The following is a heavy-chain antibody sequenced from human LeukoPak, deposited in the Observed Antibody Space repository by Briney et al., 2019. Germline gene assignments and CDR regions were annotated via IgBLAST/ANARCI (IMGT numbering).Heavy chain of an antibody. CDR3: ARDDRDISSFRFDY. V-gene: IGHV3-21*01. CDR2: ISSHSRDI. Sequence: PGGSLRLSCAASGFTFNTYSMSWVRQAPGKGLEWVSSISSHSRDIYYADSVKGRFTISRDNAKNSLHLQMNSLRAEDTAVYYCARDDRDISSFRFDYWGHGILVTVSS. J-gene: IGHJ4*01. D-gene: IGHD6-6*01. CDR1: GFTFNTYS.